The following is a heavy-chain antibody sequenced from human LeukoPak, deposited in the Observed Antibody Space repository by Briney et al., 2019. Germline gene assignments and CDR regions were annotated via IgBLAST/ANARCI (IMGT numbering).Heavy chain of an antibody. CDR1: GFTFSRSA. V-gene: IGHV1-58*01. J-gene: IGHJ3*02. Sequence: GPSVKVSCKASGFTFSRSAVQWVRQARGQSLEWMGWIVVGSGNTNYAQNFQERLTITRDMSTGTVYMELRSLRFEDAAVYYCARTVAEAFDIWGQGTMVTVSS. CDR2: IVVGSGNT. CDR3: ARTVAEAFDI. D-gene: IGHD4-23*01.